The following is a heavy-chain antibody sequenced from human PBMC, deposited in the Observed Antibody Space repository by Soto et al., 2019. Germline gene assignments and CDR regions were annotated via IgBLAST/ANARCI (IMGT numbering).Heavy chain of an antibody. V-gene: IGHV4-59*08. Sequence: SETLSLTCTVSGGSISSYYWSWIRQPPGKGLEWIGYIYYSGSTNYNPSLKSRVTISVDTSKNQFSLKLSSVTAADTAVYYCARQSVTTIYYYMDVWGKGTTVTVSS. CDR3: ARQSVTTIYYYMDV. J-gene: IGHJ6*03. CDR1: GGSISSYY. CDR2: IYYSGST. D-gene: IGHD4-17*01.